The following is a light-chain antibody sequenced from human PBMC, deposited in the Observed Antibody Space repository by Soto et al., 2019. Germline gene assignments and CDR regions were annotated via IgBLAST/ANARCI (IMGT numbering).Light chain of an antibody. J-gene: IGKJ1*01. CDR2: GVS. V-gene: IGKV1-8*01. Sequence: AIRMTQSPSSFSASTGDRVTITCRTSQDISTYLAWYQQKPGKAPKLLIYGVSTLQSGVPSRFSGSGSGTDFTLTISSLQSEDFATYYCQQYYTYPRTFGQGTKVEIK. CDR3: QQYYTYPRT. CDR1: QDISTY.